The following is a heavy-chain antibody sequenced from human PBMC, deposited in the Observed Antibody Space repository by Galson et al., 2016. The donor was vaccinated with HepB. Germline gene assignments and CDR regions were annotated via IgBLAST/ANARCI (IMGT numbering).Heavy chain of an antibody. D-gene: IGHD3-3*01. CDR2: IKSDGSNI. Sequence: SLRLSCAASGFTFSRQWLYWVRQAPGKGLAWVAQIKSDGSNINYADSVKGRFTISRDNAGYTLYLQMNSLRAEDTALYYCSTLRDFWSGWGQGTLVTVSP. CDR3: STLRDFWSG. J-gene: IGHJ4*02. V-gene: IGHV3-74*01. CDR1: GFTFSRQW.